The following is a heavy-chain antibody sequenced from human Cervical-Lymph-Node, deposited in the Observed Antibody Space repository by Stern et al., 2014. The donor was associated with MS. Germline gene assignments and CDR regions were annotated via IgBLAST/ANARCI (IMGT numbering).Heavy chain of an antibody. CDR3: ARSGSGWSDY. V-gene: IGHV7-4-1*02. CDR1: GYTLTKYA. Sequence: QVQLVQSGSELKKPGASVKVSCKASGYTLTKYAIHWVRQAPGQGLESMGWISTTSGVPVYAQAFRGRFVFSLDTSVSTAYLQINSLKAEDTAIYFCARSGSGWSDYWGQGTAVTVSS. D-gene: IGHD6-13*01. J-gene: IGHJ4*02. CDR2: ISTTSGVP.